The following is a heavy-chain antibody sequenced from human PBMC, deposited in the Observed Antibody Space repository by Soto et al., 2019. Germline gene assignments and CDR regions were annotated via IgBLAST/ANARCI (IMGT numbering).Heavy chain of an antibody. CDR3: AHEMEWMLQIFNP. CDR1: GGSISSSGNH. D-gene: IGHD3-3*01. Sequence: PSETLSLTCTVSGGSISSSGNHWGWIRQPPGKGLEWVASIFYSGTTYYNPSLKSRVTISVDTFKNQFSLKVNSVTAADTAVYYCAHEMEWMLQIFNPWGQGILVTVSS. V-gene: IGHV4-39*01. J-gene: IGHJ5*02. CDR2: IFYSGTT.